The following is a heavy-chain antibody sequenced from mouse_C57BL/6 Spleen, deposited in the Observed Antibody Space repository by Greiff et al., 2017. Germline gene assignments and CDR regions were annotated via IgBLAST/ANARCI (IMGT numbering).Heavy chain of an antibody. CDR2: IHPNSGST. J-gene: IGHJ2*01. CDR3: ARITTVVATDY. V-gene: IGHV1-64*01. D-gene: IGHD1-1*01. CDR1: GYTFTSYW. Sequence: QVQLQQPGAELVKPGASVKLSCKASGYTFTSYWMHWVKQRPGQGLEWIGMIHPNSGSTNYNEKFKSKATLTVDKSSSTAYMQLRSLTSEDSAVYYCARITTVVATDYWGQGTTLTVSS.